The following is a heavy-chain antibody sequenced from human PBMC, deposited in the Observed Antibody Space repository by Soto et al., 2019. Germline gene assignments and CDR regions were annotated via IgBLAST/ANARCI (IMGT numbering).Heavy chain of an antibody. D-gene: IGHD3-16*01. Sequence: QVQLVESGGGVVQPGRSLRLSCAASGFTFSNYGMHWVRKTPGKGLEWVAVIAYDASNQYYIDSVRGRFTISRDNSNNTPYLRMNNLTLAHTPLYSCAPRTQVLDTFHCWGQGTLVTVSS. V-gene: IGHV3-30*03. CDR3: APRTQVLDTFHC. CDR1: GFTFSNYG. J-gene: IGHJ1*01. CDR2: IAYDASNQ.